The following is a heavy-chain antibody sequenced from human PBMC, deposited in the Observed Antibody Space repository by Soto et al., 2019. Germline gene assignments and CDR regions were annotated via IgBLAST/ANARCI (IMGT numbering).Heavy chain of an antibody. Sequence: QVQLMQSGAEVTKPGSSVKVSCKASGGTFSSYSINWVRQAPGQGLEWMGEIIPIFGTANYAQKFQGRVTITADESTSTAYMELSSLRAEDTAVYYCARDGGRHSGGIDYWGQGTLVTGSS. J-gene: IGHJ4*02. CDR2: IIPIFGTA. CDR3: ARDGGRHSGGIDY. CDR1: GGTFSSYS. D-gene: IGHD1-26*01. V-gene: IGHV1-69*01.